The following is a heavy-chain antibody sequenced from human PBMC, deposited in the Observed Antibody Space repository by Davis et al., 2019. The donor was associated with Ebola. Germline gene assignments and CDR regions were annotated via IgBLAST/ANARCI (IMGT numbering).Heavy chain of an antibody. CDR3: AKDRYYDNSPLYFESET. D-gene: IGHD3-22*01. CDR2: INPTGGST. J-gene: IGHJ4*02. V-gene: IGHV1-46*01. CDR1: GYTFTNYY. Sequence: ASVKVSCKTSGYTFTNYYMHWVRQAPGQGLEWMGIINPTGGSTRYVQKFQGRVTITADESRITAYLELSSLRSEDTAVYYCAKDRYYDNSPLYFESETWGQGTLVTVSS.